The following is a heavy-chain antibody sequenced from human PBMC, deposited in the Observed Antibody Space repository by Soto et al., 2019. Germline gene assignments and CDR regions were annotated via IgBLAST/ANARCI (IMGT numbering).Heavy chain of an antibody. D-gene: IGHD4-17*01. J-gene: IGHJ4*02. CDR3: ARLYGDYLPRDY. V-gene: IGHV1-18*01. Sequence: QVQLVQSGAEVKKPGASVKVSCKASGYTFTSYGIGWVRQAPGQGLEWMGWISAYTGNTNYAQNLQGRVTMTTATSTSTAYMDLRSRKSNDTAVYYCARLYGDYLPRDYWGQGTLVTVSS. CDR1: GYTFTSYG. CDR2: ISAYTGNT.